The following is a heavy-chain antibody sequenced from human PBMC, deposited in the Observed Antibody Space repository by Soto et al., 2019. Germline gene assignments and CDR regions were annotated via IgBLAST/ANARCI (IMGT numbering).Heavy chain of an antibody. V-gene: IGHV3-64*01. CDR1: GFTFSRYA. D-gene: IGHD5-12*01. J-gene: IGHJ4*02. Sequence: EVQLVESGGGLVQPGGSLRLSCAASGFTFSRYAMHWVRQAPGKGLEYVSAISSNGGSTDYANSVKGRFTISRDNSKNTLYLQMGSLRAEDMAVYYCGISRDGYQFDYWGQGTLVTVSS. CDR3: GISRDGYQFDY. CDR2: ISSNGGST.